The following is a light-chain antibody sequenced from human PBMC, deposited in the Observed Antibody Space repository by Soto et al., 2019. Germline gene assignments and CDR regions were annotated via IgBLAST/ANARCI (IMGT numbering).Light chain of an antibody. J-gene: IGKJ5*01. CDR3: MQHIEYPIT. CDR1: QSLLDIADGNTN. Sequence: DIVMTQTPLSLPVTPGEPASISCSSRQSLLDIADGNTNLDWYLQKPGQPPQPLIYTLSSRASGVPDRFSGSGSGTDFTLRISRVEAEDVGVYYCMQHIEYPITFGQGTRLDIK. V-gene: IGKV2-40*01. CDR2: TLS.